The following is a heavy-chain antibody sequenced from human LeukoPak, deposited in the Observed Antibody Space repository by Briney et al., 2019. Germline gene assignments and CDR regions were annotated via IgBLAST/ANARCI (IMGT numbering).Heavy chain of an antibody. D-gene: IGHD2-2*01. J-gene: IGHJ5*02. CDR3: ARGGYCSSTSCFLIDP. CDR2: INTDGSST. CDR1: GFTVSSNY. V-gene: IGHV3-74*01. Sequence: PGGSLRLSCAASGFTVSSNYMSWVRQAPGKGLVWVSRINTDGSSTNYADSVKGRFTISRDNAKNTLYLQMNSLRAEDTAVYYCARGGYCSSTSCFLIDPWGQGTLVTVSS.